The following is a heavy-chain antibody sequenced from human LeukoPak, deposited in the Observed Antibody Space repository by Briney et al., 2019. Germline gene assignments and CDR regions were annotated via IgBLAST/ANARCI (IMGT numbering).Heavy chain of an antibody. V-gene: IGHV5-51*01. Sequence: GESLKISCKGSGYIFSTNWIGWVRQMPGEGLEWMGIIYPSDSDTRYNPSFQGQVIISADKSISTAYLQWSSLKASDTAMYYCARGGRSSYGMDVWGQGTTVTVSS. CDR3: ARGGRSSYGMDV. D-gene: IGHD1-26*01. CDR2: IYPSDSDT. J-gene: IGHJ6*02. CDR1: GYIFSTNW.